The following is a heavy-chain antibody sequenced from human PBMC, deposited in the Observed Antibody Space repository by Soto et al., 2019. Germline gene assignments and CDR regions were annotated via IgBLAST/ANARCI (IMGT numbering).Heavy chain of an antibody. V-gene: IGHV1-69*04. D-gene: IGHD3-16*01. CDR3: ARDPGYATTIFDY. J-gene: IGHJ4*02. CDR2: IIPILGIA. CDR1: GGTFSSYT. Sequence: GASVKVSCKASGGTFSSYTISWVRQAPGQGLEWMGRIIPILGIANYAQKFQGRVTITADKSTSTAYMELSSLRSEDTAVYYCARDPGYATTIFDYWRQGTLVTVSS.